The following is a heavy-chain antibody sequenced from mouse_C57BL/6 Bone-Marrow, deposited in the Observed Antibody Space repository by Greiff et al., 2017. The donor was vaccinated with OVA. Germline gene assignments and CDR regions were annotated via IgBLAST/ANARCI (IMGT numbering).Heavy chain of an antibody. CDR3: ARIYYGNFTYAMDY. D-gene: IGHD2-1*01. CDR1: GFTFSDYG. Sequence: EVKVVESGGGLVKPGGSLKLSCAASGFTFSDYGMHWVRQAPEKGLEWVAYISSGSSTIYYADTVKGRFTISRDNAKNTLFLQMTSLRSEDTAMYYCARIYYGNFTYAMDYWGQGTSVTVSS. V-gene: IGHV5-17*01. CDR2: ISSGSSTI. J-gene: IGHJ4*01.